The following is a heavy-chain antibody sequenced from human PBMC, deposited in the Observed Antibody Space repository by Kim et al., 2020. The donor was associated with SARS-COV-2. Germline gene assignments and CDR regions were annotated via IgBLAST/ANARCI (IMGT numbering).Heavy chain of an antibody. Sequence: GGSLRLSCAASGFTFNNYAMSWVRQAPGKGLEWVSVIGGGGGTTYYADSVKGRFTISRDNSKNTLYLQMHSLRAEDTAVYYCAKRGEMSTIRTLMFDYWGQGTLVTVSS. V-gene: IGHV3-23*01. CDR2: IGGGGGTT. J-gene: IGHJ4*02. CDR1: GFTFNNYA. CDR3: AKRGEMSTIRTLMFDY. D-gene: IGHD1-1*01.